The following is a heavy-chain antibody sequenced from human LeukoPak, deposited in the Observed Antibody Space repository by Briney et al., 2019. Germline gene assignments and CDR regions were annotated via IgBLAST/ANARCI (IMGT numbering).Heavy chain of an antibody. Sequence: GGSLRLSCAASGFTFSSYSMNWVRQAPGKGLEWVSSISSSSSYIYYADSVKGRFTISRDNAKNSLYLQMNSPRAEDTAVYYCARAITAAFDIWGQGTMVTVSS. J-gene: IGHJ3*02. CDR2: ISSSSSYI. CDR3: ARAITAAFDI. CDR1: GFTFSSYS. V-gene: IGHV3-21*01. D-gene: IGHD1-14*01.